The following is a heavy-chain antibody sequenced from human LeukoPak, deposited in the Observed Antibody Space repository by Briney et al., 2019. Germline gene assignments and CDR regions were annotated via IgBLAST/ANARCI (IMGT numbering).Heavy chain of an antibody. CDR1: GFTFSSYA. D-gene: IGHD3-10*01. Sequence: PGGSLRLSCAASGFTFSSYAMSWVRQAPGKGLEWVSAISGSGGSTYYADSVKGWFTISRDNSKNTLYLQMNSPRAEDTAVYYCARANKALFGVGYFDYWGQGTLVTVSS. J-gene: IGHJ4*02. CDR3: ARANKALFGVGYFDY. CDR2: ISGSGGST. V-gene: IGHV3-23*01.